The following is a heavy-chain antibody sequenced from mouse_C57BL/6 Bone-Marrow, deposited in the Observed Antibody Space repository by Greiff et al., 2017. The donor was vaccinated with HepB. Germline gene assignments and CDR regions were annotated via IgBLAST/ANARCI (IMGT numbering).Heavy chain of an antibody. D-gene: IGHD2-3*01. CDR2: IWWDDDK. CDR3: SRIGLLRNWYFDV. J-gene: IGHJ1*03. CDR1: GFSLSTFGMG. V-gene: IGHV8-8*01. Sequence: QVTLKVSGPGILQPSQTLSLTCSFSGFSLSTFGMGVGWLRQPSGKGLEWLAHIWWDDDKYYNPALKSRLTITKDTSKNQVFLKIANGDMADTATDYCSRIGLLRNWYFDVWGTGTTVTVSA.